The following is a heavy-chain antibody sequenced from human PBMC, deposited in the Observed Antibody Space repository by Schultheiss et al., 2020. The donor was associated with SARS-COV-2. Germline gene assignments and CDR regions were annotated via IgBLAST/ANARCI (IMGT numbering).Heavy chain of an antibody. CDR3: AKTKSPSYSSAWGGGFDP. D-gene: IGHD6-19*01. Sequence: GGSLRLSCAVSGFTVRDNYMGWVRQGPGKGLVWVAHINSDGSSSTYADSVKGRFSISRDIPKNTLYLQMKSLRAEDTAVYYCAKTKSPSYSSAWGGGFDPWGQGTLVTVSS. CDR2: INSDGSSS. J-gene: IGHJ5*02. CDR1: GFTVRDNY. V-gene: IGHV3-74*01.